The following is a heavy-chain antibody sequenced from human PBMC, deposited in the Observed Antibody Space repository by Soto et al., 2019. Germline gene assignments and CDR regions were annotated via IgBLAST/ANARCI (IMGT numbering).Heavy chain of an antibody. V-gene: IGHV3-53*01. CDR1: GFTVSSNY. D-gene: IGHD3-22*01. CDR2: IYSGGST. Sequence: EVPLVGSGGGLIQPGGSLRLSCAASGFTVSSNYMSWVRQAPGKGLEWVSVIYSGGSTYYADSVKGRFTISRDNSKNTLYLQMNSLRAEDTAVYYCARDRVESGYPEYFQHWGQGTLVTVSS. CDR3: ARDRVESGYPEYFQH. J-gene: IGHJ1*01.